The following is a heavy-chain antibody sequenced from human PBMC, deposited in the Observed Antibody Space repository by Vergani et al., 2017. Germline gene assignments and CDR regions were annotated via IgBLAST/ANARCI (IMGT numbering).Heavy chain of an antibody. CDR2: ISPSGGHT. CDR3: ARGDYGILTGYRY. D-gene: IGHD3-9*01. CDR1: GYTFSNYY. J-gene: IGHJ4*02. Sequence: QVQVVQSGAEVKKSGASVKVSCKTSGYTFSNYYMHWVRQAPGQGLEWMGIISPSGGHTNYAQKFQGRVTMTRDTSTSTVYMELGSLRSEDTAIYYCARGDYGILTGYRYWGQGTLVIVSA. V-gene: IGHV1-46*03.